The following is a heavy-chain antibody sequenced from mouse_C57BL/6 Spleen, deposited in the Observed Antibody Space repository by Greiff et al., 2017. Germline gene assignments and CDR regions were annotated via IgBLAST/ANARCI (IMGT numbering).Heavy chain of an antibody. V-gene: IGHV1-55*01. D-gene: IGHD2-2*01. CDR1: GYTFTSYW. J-gene: IGHJ2*01. CDR2: IYPGSGST. Sequence: QVQLQQPGAELVKPGASVKMSCKASGYTFTSYWITWVKQRPGQGLEWIGDIYPGSGSTNYNEKFKSKATLTVDTSSSTAYMQLSSLTSEDSAVYYCARGGYYGYDEYFDYWGQGNTLTVSS. CDR3: ARGGYYGYDEYFDY.